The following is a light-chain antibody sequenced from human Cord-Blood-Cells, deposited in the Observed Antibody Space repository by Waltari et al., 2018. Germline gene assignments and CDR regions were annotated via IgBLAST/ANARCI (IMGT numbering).Light chain of an antibody. CDR3: AAWDDSLSGL. CDR2: RNK. J-gene: IGLJ3*02. CDR1: SSNIGSNY. V-gene: IGLV1-47*01. Sequence: QSVLTQPPSASGTPGQRVTISCSGSSSNIGSNYVYWYQQLPGTAPKLLICRNKQRPSGVPDRFSGSKSGTSASLAISGLRSEDEADYYCAAWDDSLSGLFGGGTKLTVL.